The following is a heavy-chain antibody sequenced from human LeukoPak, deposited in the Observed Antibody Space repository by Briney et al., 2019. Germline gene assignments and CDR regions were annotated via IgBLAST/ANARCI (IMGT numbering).Heavy chain of an antibody. J-gene: IGHJ4*02. D-gene: IGHD4-17*01. CDR2: ISTYNGNT. CDR3: ARGDDYGDYWGLY. CDR1: GYTFTKYG. V-gene: IGHV1-18*01. Sequence: SVKVSCKASGYTFTKYGITWVRQAPGQGLEWMGWISTYNGNTNYAQKLQGRVTMTTDTSTSTAYMELRSLISDDAAVYYCARGDDYGDYWGLYWGQGTLVTVSS.